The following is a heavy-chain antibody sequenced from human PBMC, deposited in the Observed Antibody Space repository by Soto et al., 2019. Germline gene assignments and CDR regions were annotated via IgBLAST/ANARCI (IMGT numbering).Heavy chain of an antibody. V-gene: IGHV4-59*01. CDR2: IYYSGDT. J-gene: IGHJ5*02. D-gene: IGHD6-19*01. Sequence: QVQLQQSGPGLVKPSETLSLTCTVSGGSIRSYSWSWFRQPPGKGLEWIGYIYYSGDTTYNPSLTSRVTMSDDKTQHQLSRTLSSVTAAAPALYYCATEKGYSRGRKISFTPGGQGPRVTAS. CDR1: GGSIRSYS. CDR3: ATEKGYSRGRKISFTP.